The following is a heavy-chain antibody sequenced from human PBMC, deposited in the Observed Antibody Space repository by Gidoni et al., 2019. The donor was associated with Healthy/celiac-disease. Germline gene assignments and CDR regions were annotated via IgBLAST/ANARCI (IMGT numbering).Heavy chain of an antibody. D-gene: IGHD3-3*01. CDR3: AKAFWSNYDYYYYYMDV. CDR1: GFPFRSYA. Sequence: EVQLLESGGGLVQPGGSLRLYCAASGFPFRSYAMSWVRQAPGKGLEWGSAISGSGGSTYYADSVKGRFTISRDNSKNTLYLQMNSLRAEDTAVYYCAKAFWSNYDYYYYYMDVWGKGTTVTVSS. V-gene: IGHV3-23*01. CDR2: ISGSGGST. J-gene: IGHJ6*03.